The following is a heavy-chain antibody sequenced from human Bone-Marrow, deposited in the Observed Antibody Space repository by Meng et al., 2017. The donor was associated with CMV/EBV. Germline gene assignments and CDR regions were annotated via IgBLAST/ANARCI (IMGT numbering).Heavy chain of an antibody. V-gene: IGHV3-33*01. Sequence: GESLKISCAASGFTFSTYGMHWVRQAPGKGLEWVAVIWYDGSNKYYGDSVKGRSTISRDNSKNTLYLQMNSLRAEDTAVYYCARDSDYSNYNWFDPWGQGTLVTVSS. D-gene: IGHD4-11*01. CDR2: IWYDGSNK. J-gene: IGHJ5*02. CDR1: GFTFSTYG. CDR3: ARDSDYSNYNWFDP.